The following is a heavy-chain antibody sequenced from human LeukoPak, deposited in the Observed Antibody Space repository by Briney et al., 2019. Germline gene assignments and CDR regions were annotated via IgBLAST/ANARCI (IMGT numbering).Heavy chain of an antibody. CDR3: ARDGSGWYPGRYDY. CDR1: GFTFSSYN. V-gene: IGHV3-48*04. CDR2: ITTSSSAI. J-gene: IGHJ4*02. D-gene: IGHD6-19*01. Sequence: PGGSLRLSCAASGFTFSSYNMNWVRQAPGKGLEWVSYITTSSSAIYYADSVKGRFTISRDNAKNSLYLQLNSLRAEDTAVYYCARDGSGWYPGRYDYWGQGTLVTVSS.